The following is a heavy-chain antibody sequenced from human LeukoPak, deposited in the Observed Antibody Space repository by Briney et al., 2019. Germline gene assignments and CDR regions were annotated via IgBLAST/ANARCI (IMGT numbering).Heavy chain of an antibody. CDR3: AGRGDGNLYYFDH. J-gene: IGHJ4*02. CDR1: GFILSDYN. Sequence: PGGSLRLSCAASGFILSDYNMHWVRQAPGKGLEWVANIKQDGGEKYYVDSVKGRFTISRDNAKNSLYLQMNSLRPEDTAVYYCAGRGDGNLYYFDHWGQGTLVTASS. CDR2: IKQDGGEK. V-gene: IGHV3-7*04. D-gene: IGHD5-24*01.